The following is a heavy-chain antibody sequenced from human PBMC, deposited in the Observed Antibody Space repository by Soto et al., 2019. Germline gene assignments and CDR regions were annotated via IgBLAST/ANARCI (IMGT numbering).Heavy chain of an antibody. Sequence: GGSLRLSCAASGFTFSSYSMNWVRQAPGKGLEWVSYISSSSSTIYYADSVKGRFTISRDNAKNSLYLQMNSLRDEDTAVYYCARAGWGSGYYPFDYWGQGTLVTVSS. CDR3: ARAGWGSGYYPFDY. D-gene: IGHD3-22*01. CDR2: ISSSSSTI. V-gene: IGHV3-48*02. CDR1: GFTFSSYS. J-gene: IGHJ4*02.